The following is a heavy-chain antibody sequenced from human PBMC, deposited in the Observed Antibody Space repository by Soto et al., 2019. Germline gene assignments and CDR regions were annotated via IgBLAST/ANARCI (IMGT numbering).Heavy chain of an antibody. V-gene: IGHV4-4*07. CDR1: GGSISSYY. CDR2: IYTSGST. Sequence: SETLSLTCTVSGGSISSYYWSWIRQPAGKGLEWIGRIYTSGSTNYNPSLKSRVTMSVDTSKNQFSLKLSSVTAADTAVYCCARGVSSSWYSADAFDIWGQGTMVTV. J-gene: IGHJ3*02. D-gene: IGHD6-13*01. CDR3: ARGVSSSWYSADAFDI.